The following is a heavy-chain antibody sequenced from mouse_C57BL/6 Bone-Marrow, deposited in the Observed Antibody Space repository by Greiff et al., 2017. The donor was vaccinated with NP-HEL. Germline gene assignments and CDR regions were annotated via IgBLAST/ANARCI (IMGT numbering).Heavy chain of an antibody. CDR2: IYPGGGYT. V-gene: IGHV1-63*01. CDR1: GYTFTNYW. D-gene: IGHD1-1*01. CDR3: ARKDYGSSYRGAMDY. J-gene: IGHJ4*01. Sequence: VQLQQSGAELVRPGTSVKMSCKASGYTFTNYWIGWAKQRPGHGLEWIGDIYPGGGYTNYNEKFKGKATLTADKSSSTAYMQFSSLTSEDSAIYYCARKDYGSSYRGAMDYWGQGTSVTVSS.